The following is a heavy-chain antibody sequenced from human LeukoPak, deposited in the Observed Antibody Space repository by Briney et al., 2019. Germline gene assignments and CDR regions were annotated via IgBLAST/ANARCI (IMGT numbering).Heavy chain of an antibody. D-gene: IGHD5-12*01. Sequence: SETLSLTCTVSGGSISSGGYYWSWIRQPPGKGLEWIGYIYHSGSTYYNPSLKSRVTISVDRSMNQFSLRLRSVTAADTAVYFCASGGYTHGLAYWGQGTLVTVSS. CDR3: ASGGYTHGLAY. CDR2: IYHSGST. V-gene: IGHV4-30-2*01. J-gene: IGHJ4*02. CDR1: GGSISSGGYY.